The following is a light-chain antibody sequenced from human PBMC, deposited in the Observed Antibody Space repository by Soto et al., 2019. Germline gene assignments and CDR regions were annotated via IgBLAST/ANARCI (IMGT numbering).Light chain of an antibody. J-gene: IGLJ1*01. Sequence: QSALTQPASVSGSPGQSITISCTGTSSEVGGYNYVSWYQQHPGKAPKLMIYEVSNRPSGVSNRFSGSRSGNMASLTISGLQAEDEAEYYCNSYTSSSTFVFGTGTKLTVL. CDR1: SSEVGGYNY. CDR2: EVS. V-gene: IGLV2-14*01. CDR3: NSYTSSSTFV.